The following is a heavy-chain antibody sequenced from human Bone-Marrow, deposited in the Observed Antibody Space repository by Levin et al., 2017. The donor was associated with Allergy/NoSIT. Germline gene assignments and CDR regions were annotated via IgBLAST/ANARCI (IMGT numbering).Heavy chain of an antibody. CDR1: GYSFTTNW. CDR3: ARQSTRNGWFNDAFDI. J-gene: IGHJ3*02. D-gene: IGHD6-19*01. V-gene: IGHV5-10-1*01. CDR2: IDPSDSDS. Sequence: GESLKISCKGSGYSFTTNWISWVRQMPGKGLEWMGRIDPSDSDSTYRPSFQGHVTMSIDKSTSPAYLQWSSLKASDTAIYYCARQSTRNGWFNDAFDIWGQGTMVTVSS.